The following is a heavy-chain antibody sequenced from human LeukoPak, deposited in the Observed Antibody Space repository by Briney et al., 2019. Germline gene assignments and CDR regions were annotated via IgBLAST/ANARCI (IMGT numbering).Heavy chain of an antibody. Sequence: PSQTLSLTCTVSGGSISSGGYYWSWIRQPAGKGLEWIGRFYSSGHTKYIPSLKSRVTMSVDTSKNQFSLSLTSVTAADTAVYYCASSGSGWLQYYFDYWGQGTLVTVSS. J-gene: IGHJ4*02. CDR2: FYSSGHT. D-gene: IGHD6-19*01. CDR1: GGSISSGGYY. CDR3: ASSGSGWLQYYFDY. V-gene: IGHV4-61*02.